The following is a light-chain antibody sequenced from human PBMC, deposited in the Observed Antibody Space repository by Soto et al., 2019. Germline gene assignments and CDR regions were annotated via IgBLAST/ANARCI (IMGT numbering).Light chain of an antibody. V-gene: IGLV2-14*01. Sequence: QSALTQPASVSGSPGQSITISCTGTSSDVGGYNYVSWYQQHPARAPKLMIYDVSDRPSGVSNRFSGSKSGNTASLTISGLQAEDEADYYCSSYTSRSTLMVFGGGTKLTVL. CDR1: SSDVGGYNY. J-gene: IGLJ2*01. CDR2: DVS. CDR3: SSYTSRSTLMV.